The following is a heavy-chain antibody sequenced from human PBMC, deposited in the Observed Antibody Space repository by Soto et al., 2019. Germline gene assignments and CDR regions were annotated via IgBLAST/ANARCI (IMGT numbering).Heavy chain of an antibody. CDR1: GFTFGTYE. V-gene: IGHV3-48*03. J-gene: IGHJ3*02. Sequence: EVQLVESGGGLVQPGGSLRLSCAASGFTFGTYEMNWVRQAPGKGLEWLSYISSSSSVIKYADSVEGRFTISRDNAKNSLYLQMYSLRAEDTAFYCCARGHNIVGSTGGGLDIWGQGTMVTVSS. CDR2: ISSSSSVI. CDR3: ARGHNIVGSTGGGLDI. D-gene: IGHD1-26*01.